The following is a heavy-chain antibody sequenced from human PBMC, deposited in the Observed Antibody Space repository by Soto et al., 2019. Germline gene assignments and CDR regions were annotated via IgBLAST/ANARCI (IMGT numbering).Heavy chain of an antibody. D-gene: IGHD2-15*01. V-gene: IGHV4-34*01. CDR3: ARGRGDIVVVVAATPMGLFDY. J-gene: IGHJ4*02. Sequence: SETLSLTCAVYGGSFSGYYWSWIRQPPGKGLEWIGEINHSGSTNYNPSLKSRVTISVDTSKNQFSLKLSSVTAADTAVYYCARGRGDIVVVVAATPMGLFDYWGQGTLVTVSS. CDR1: GGSFSGYY. CDR2: INHSGST.